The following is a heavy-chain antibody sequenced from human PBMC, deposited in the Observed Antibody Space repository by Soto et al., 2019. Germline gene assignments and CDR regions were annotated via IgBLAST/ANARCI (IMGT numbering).Heavy chain of an antibody. V-gene: IGHV3-23*01. Sequence: CAVSGFTFSSYVMSWVRQAPGKGLEWVSAISGSGGSTYYADSVKGRFTISRDNSKNTLYLQMNSLRADDTAVYYCAKVGYYDSSGHNWFDPWGQGTLVTVSS. J-gene: IGHJ5*02. CDR3: AKVGYYDSSGHNWFDP. D-gene: IGHD3-22*01. CDR1: GFTFSSYV. CDR2: ISGSGGST.